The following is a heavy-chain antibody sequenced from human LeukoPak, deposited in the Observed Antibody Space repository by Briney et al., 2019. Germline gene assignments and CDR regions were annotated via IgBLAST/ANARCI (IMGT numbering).Heavy chain of an antibody. D-gene: IGHD1-26*01. CDR3: AAGVGASDFDH. CDR2: IKGKTDGGTI. CDR1: GLSIFNAW. Sequence: GRCPRLSLEAAGLSIFNAWAGSVRPRAGDGIELLGRIKGKTDGGTIEYAAPVRGRFAISRDDSKNTLYLHMNSLKIEDTAVYYCAAGVGASDFDHWGQGTLVSVSS. J-gene: IGHJ4*02. V-gene: IGHV3-15*01.